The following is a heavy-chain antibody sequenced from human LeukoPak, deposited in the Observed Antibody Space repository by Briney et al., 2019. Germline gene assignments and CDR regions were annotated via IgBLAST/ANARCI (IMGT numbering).Heavy chain of an antibody. Sequence: GGSLRLSCAASGFTFTNYGMHWVRQAPGKGLEWVAVVWFDGTNKYYADSVKGRFTISRDNSKNTLYLQMNSLRAEDTAVYYCAKSGRSYLSFDYWGQGTLVTVSS. CDR2: VWFDGTNK. CDR3: AKSGRSYLSFDY. CDR1: GFTFTNYG. D-gene: IGHD1-26*01. V-gene: IGHV3-33*06. J-gene: IGHJ4*02.